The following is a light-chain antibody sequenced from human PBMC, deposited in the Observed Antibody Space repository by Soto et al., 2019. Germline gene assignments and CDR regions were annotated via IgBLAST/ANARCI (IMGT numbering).Light chain of an antibody. CDR3: QQYYSYPT. CDR2: AAS. Sequence: ALRMTQSPSSLSASTGDRVTITCRASQGISSYLAWYQQKPGKAPKLLIYAASTLQSGVPSRFSGSGSGTDFTLTISCLQSEDFATYYWQQYYSYPTFGQGTKVEIK. V-gene: IGKV1-8*01. CDR1: QGISSY. J-gene: IGKJ1*01.